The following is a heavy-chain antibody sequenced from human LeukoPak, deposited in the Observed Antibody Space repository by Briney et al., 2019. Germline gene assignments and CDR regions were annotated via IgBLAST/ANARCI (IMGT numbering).Heavy chain of an antibody. CDR1: GGSISRGSYY. Sequence: PSQTLSLTCTVSGGSISRGSYYWSWIRQPAGKGLEWIGRIYTSGSTNYNPSLKSRVTISVDTSKNQFSLKLSSVTAADTAVYYCARFPEGMYNWNSFDPWGQGTLVTVSS. CDR3: ARFPEGMYNWNSFDP. CDR2: IYTSGST. D-gene: IGHD1-7*01. J-gene: IGHJ5*02. V-gene: IGHV4-61*02.